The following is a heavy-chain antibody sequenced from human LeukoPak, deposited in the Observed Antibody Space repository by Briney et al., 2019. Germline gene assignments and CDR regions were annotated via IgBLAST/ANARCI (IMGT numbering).Heavy chain of an antibody. Sequence: ASVKVSCKASGGTFSSYAISWVRQAPGQGLEWMGGIIPIFGTANYAQKFQGRVTITTDESTSTAYMELSSLRSEDTAVYCCASGYSFNSFDYWGQGTLVTVSS. CDR3: ASGYSFNSFDY. J-gene: IGHJ4*02. D-gene: IGHD3-22*01. CDR1: GGTFSSYA. V-gene: IGHV1-69*05. CDR2: IIPIFGTA.